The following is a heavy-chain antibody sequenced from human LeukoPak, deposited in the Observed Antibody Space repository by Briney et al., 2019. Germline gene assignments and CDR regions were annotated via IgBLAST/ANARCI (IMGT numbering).Heavy chain of an antibody. V-gene: IGHV3-53*05. CDR3: ATDKTPMDV. CDR1: GFTVSTNY. Sequence: PGGSLRLSCAASGFTVSTNYMTWVRQAPGKGLEWVSVIYSGGSTYYADSVKGRFTISRDNSKNTLYLQMNGLRTEDTAMYYCATDKTPMDVWGKGTTVTVSS. CDR2: IYSGGST. J-gene: IGHJ6*03.